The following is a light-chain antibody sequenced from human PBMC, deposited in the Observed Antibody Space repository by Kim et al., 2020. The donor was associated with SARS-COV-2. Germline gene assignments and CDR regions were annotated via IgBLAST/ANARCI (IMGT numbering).Light chain of an antibody. CDR3: QVWDSSTWV. CDR1: NIGSKN. J-gene: IGLJ3*02. V-gene: IGLV3-9*01. Sequence: SVAVGQTARITCGGNNIGSKNVHWYQKKPGQAPVLVIYRDSNRPSGIPERFSGSNSGNTATLTISRAQAGDEADYYCQVWDSSTWVFGGGTQLTVL. CDR2: RDS.